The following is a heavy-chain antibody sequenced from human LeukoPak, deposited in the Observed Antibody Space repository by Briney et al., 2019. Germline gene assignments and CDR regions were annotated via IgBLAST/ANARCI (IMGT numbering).Heavy chain of an antibody. J-gene: IGHJ4*02. V-gene: IGHV3-21*01. CDR1: GFTFSSYS. CDR2: ISSSSSYI. D-gene: IGHD3-10*01. CDR3: ARDYSGSSSGVDYFDY. Sequence: GGSLRLSCAASGFTFSSYSMNWVRQAPGKGLEWVSSISSSSSYIYYADSVKGRFTISRDNAKNSLYLQVNSLRAEDTAVYYCARDYSGSSSGVDYFDYWGQGTLVTVSS.